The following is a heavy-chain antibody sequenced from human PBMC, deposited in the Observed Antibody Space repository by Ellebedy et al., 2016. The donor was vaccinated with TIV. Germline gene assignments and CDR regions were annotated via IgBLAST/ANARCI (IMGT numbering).Heavy chain of an antibody. J-gene: IGHJ4*02. CDR2: IKTNTEGGTT. CDR1: GFIFANAW. D-gene: IGHD5/OR15-5a*01. Sequence: PGGSLRLSCAASGFIFANAWMNWVRQAPGKGLEWVGRIKTNTEGGTTDYAAPVKDRFSISRDDSKNTLYLQMNSLKTEDTGVYFCTTKRRFYEIDDWGQGTLVTVSS. CDR3: TTKRRFYEIDD. V-gene: IGHV3-15*07.